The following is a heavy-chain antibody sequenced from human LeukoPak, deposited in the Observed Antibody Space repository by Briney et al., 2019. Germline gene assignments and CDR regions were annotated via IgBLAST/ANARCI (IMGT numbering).Heavy chain of an antibody. V-gene: IGHV3-33*01. D-gene: IGHD6-13*01. CDR1: GLTFSSYG. Sequence: GGSLRLSCAASGLTFSSYGMHWVRQAPGKGLEWVAVIWYDGSNKYYADSVKGRFTISRDNSKNTLYLQMNSLRAEDTAVYYCARDGGSSSWYHYYYYYGMDVWGQGTTVTVSS. CDR2: IWYDGSNK. J-gene: IGHJ6*02. CDR3: ARDGGSSSWYHYYYYYGMDV.